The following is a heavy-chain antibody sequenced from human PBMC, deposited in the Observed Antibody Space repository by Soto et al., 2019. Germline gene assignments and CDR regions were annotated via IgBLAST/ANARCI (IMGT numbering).Heavy chain of an antibody. V-gene: IGHV5-51*01. Sequence: PGESLKISCKGSGYSFTNYWIGWVRQMPGKGLEWMGIIYPGDSDTRYGPSFQGQVTISVDKSITTAYLQWSSLKASDTAMYYCARVEGYYYDSSGFDAFDIWGQGTMVTVSS. CDR3: ARVEGYYYDSSGFDAFDI. CDR2: IYPGDSDT. J-gene: IGHJ3*02. CDR1: GYSFTNYW. D-gene: IGHD3-22*01.